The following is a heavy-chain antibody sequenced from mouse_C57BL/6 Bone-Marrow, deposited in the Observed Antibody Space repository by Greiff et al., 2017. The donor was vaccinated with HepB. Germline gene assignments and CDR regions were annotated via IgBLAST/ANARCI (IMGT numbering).Heavy chain of an antibody. J-gene: IGHJ2*01. CDR2: ISYDGSN. CDR1: GYSITSGYY. V-gene: IGHV3-6*01. D-gene: IGHD1-1*01. Sequence: EVKLVESGPGLVKPSQSLSLTCSVTGYSITSGYYWNWIRQFPGNKLEWMGYISYDGSNNYNPSLKNRISITRDTSKNQFFLKLNSVTTEDTATYYCARGMTTEFDYWGQGTTLTVSS. CDR3: ARGMTTEFDY.